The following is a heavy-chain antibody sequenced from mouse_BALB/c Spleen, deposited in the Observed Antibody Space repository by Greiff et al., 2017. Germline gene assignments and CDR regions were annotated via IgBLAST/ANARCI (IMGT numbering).Heavy chain of an antibody. V-gene: IGHV3-2*02. CDR1: GYSITSDYA. CDR3: ALGRRWYFDV. D-gene: IGHD4-1*01. Sequence: EVQLHQSGPGLVKPSQSLSLTCTVTGYSITSDYAWNWIRQFPGNKLEWMGYISYSGSTSYNPSLKSRISITRDTSKNQFFLQLNSVTTEDTATYYCALGRRWYFDVWGAGTTVTVSS. CDR2: ISYSGST. J-gene: IGHJ1*01.